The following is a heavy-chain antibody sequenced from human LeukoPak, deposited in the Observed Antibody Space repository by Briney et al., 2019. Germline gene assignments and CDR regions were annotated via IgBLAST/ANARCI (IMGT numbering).Heavy chain of an antibody. CDR2: ISPGGGDI. Sequence: GGSLRLSCAASGFTFNDYHMNWIRQAPGKGLEWISYISPGGGDIYFADSVKGRFTLSRDNAKNSLYLQVSSLTAEDTAVYYCAKFYYFDYWGQGTLVTVSS. J-gene: IGHJ4*02. CDR1: GFTFNDYH. V-gene: IGHV3-11*01. D-gene: IGHD2/OR15-2a*01. CDR3: AKFYYFDY.